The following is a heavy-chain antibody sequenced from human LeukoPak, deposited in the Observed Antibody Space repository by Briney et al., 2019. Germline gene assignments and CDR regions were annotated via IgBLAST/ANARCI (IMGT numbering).Heavy chain of an antibody. V-gene: IGHV3-23*01. CDR3: ARRAGAYSHPYDY. CDR2: ISVSGNT. CDR1: GSTLSSYA. D-gene: IGHD4/OR15-4a*01. J-gene: IGHJ4*02. Sequence: GGSLRLSCAASGSTLSSYAMSWVRQGPGKGLEWVSAISVSGNTYHADSVKGRFTISRDSSKNTLYLQMNSLRAEDTAVYYCARRAGAYSHPYDYWGQGTLVTVSS.